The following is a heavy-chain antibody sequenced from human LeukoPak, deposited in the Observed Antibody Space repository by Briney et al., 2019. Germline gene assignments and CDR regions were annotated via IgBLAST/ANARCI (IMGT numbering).Heavy chain of an antibody. CDR2: ITGSGHST. D-gene: IGHD6-19*01. CDR1: GFTFSSYA. J-gene: IGHJ6*02. Sequence: GGSLRLSCAASGFTFSSYAISWVRQAPGEGLEWVSTITGSGHSTYYADSVKGRFTISRDNSKNTLYLQMNILRADDTALYYCAKGPGAVAGGGHYHYYGMDVWGQGTTVTVSS. V-gene: IGHV3-23*01. CDR3: AKGPGAVAGGGHYHYYGMDV.